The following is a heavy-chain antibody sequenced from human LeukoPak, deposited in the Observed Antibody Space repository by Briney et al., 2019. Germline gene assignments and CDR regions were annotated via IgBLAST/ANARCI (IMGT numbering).Heavy chain of an antibody. V-gene: IGHV3-23*01. Sequence: QPGGSLRLSCTASGFTFSSYAMSWVRQAPGKGLEWVSAITGSGGSTYYADSVKGRFTISRDNSKNTLSLQMSSLRAEDTALYYCAKNGPRNNYYYFDYWGQGTLVTVSS. D-gene: IGHD1/OR15-1a*01. J-gene: IGHJ4*02. CDR3: AKNGPRNNYYYFDY. CDR1: GFTFSSYA. CDR2: ITGSGGST.